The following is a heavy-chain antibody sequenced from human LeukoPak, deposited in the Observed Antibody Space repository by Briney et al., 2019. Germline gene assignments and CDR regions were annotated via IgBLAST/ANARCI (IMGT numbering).Heavy chain of an antibody. CDR1: GFTFSSYG. V-gene: IGHV3-33*06. CDR2: IWYDRSNK. J-gene: IGHJ4*02. Sequence: GGSLRLSCAAPGFTFSSYGMHWVRQAPGKGLEWVAVIWYDRSNKYYADSVKGRFTISRDNSKNTLYLQMNSLRAEDTAVYYCAKEAYNYYDSSGYLFGYWGQGTLVTVSS. CDR3: AKEAYNYYDSSGYLFGY. D-gene: IGHD3-22*01.